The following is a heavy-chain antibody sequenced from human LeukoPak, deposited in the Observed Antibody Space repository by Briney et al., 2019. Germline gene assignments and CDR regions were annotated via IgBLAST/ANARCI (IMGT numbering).Heavy chain of an antibody. CDR1: GGSISSGDYY. V-gene: IGHV4-61*05. J-gene: IGHJ3*02. Sequence: SETLSLTCTVSGGSISSGDYYWGWIRQPPGKGLEWIGYIYYSGSTNYNPSLKSRVTISVDTSKNQFSLKLSSVTAADTAVYYCARGIGYCSSTSCYGGDAFDIWGQGTMVTVSS. D-gene: IGHD2-2*01. CDR3: ARGIGYCSSTSCYGGDAFDI. CDR2: IYYSGST.